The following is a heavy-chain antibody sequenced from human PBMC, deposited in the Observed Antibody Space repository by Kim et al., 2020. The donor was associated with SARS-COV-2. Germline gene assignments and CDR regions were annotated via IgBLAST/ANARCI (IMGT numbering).Heavy chain of an antibody. J-gene: IGHJ3*02. D-gene: IGHD1-26*01. Sequence: ANYAQKFQGRVTITADESTSTAYMELSSLRSEDTAVYYCARAGALDAFDIWGQGTMVTVSS. V-gene: IGHV1-69*01. CDR2: A. CDR3: ARAGALDAFDI.